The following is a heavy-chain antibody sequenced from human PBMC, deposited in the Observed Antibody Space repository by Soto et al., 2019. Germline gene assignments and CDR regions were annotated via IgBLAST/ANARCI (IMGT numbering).Heavy chain of an antibody. CDR3: AKVPYYYDSSGYYQEV. Sequence: LRLSCAASGFTFSSYAMSWVRHAPVKGLDWVSAISGSGGSTYYADSVKGRFTISRDNSKNTLYLQMNSLRAEDTAVYYCAKVPYYYDSSGYYQEVWGQGTLVTVSS. D-gene: IGHD3-22*01. V-gene: IGHV3-23*01. J-gene: IGHJ4*02. CDR2: ISGSGGST. CDR1: GFTFSSYA.